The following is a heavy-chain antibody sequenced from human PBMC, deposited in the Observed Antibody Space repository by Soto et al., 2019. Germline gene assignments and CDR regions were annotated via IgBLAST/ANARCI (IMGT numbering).Heavy chain of an antibody. Sequence: ASVKVSCKASGYTFTSYDISWVRQAPGQGLEWMGGIIPIFGTANYAQKFQGRVTITADESTSTAYMELSSLRSEDTAVYYCARVIRDFWSGYSPYYYYYGMDVWGQGTTVTVSS. V-gene: IGHV1-69*13. CDR2: IIPIFGTA. D-gene: IGHD3-3*01. CDR1: GYTFTSYD. J-gene: IGHJ6*02. CDR3: ARVIRDFWSGYSPYYYYYGMDV.